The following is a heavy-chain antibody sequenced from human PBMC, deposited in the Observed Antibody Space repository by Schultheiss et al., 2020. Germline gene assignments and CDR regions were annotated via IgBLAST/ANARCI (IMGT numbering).Heavy chain of an antibody. Sequence: GGSLRLSCALSGFTLSNSIMHWVRQAPGKGLEWVALLPSDEKHAKQYGDSVKGRFSISRDNAKNTLYLQMNSLRVEDTAIYYCARVGGSPHFDYWGQGSLVTVSS. D-gene: IGHD1-26*01. CDR2: LPSDEKHAK. CDR3: ARVGGSPHFDY. J-gene: IGHJ4*02. V-gene: IGHV3-30*04. CDR1: GFTLSNSI.